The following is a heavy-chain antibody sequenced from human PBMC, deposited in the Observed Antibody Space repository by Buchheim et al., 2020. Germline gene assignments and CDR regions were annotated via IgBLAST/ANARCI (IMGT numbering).Heavy chain of an antibody. CDR1: GYSFTSHY. D-gene: IGHD5-24*01. Sequence: QVQLVQSGAAVKKPGASVKVSCKASGYSFTSHYIHWVRQAPGQGLEWMGIMNPSDGSTGFAQNFQGSVAMTRDTSTDTVYMDLSSLRSEDTAVYFCARANRDVFDWYFDLWGRGT. V-gene: IGHV1-46*03. CDR3: ARANRDVFDWYFDL. J-gene: IGHJ2*01. CDR2: MNPSDGST.